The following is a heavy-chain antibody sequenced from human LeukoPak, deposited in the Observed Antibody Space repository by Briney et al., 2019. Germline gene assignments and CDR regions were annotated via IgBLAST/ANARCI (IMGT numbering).Heavy chain of an antibody. CDR2: ISWDGGST. J-gene: IGHJ4*02. Sequence: GGSLRLSCAASGFTFDDYAMHWVRQAPGEGLEWVSLISWDGGSTYYAGSVKGRFTISRDNSKNSLYLQMNSLRPEDTALYYCAKDVRGSTSWYGLDYWGQGTLVTVSS. V-gene: IGHV3-43D*03. CDR3: AKDVRGSTSWYGLDY. D-gene: IGHD6-13*01. CDR1: GFTFDDYA.